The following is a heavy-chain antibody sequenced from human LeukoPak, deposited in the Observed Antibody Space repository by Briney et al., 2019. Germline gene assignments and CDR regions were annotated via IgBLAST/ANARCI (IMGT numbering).Heavy chain of an antibody. CDR2: FVGSGVST. CDR1: GFTVSSYV. V-gene: IGHV3-23*01. D-gene: IGHD2-2*01. J-gene: IGHJ3*01. CDR3: ARRYCSTCPTGHAFDL. Sequence: GGSLRLSCAASGFTVSSYVMSWVRQAPGKGLVWVAGFVGSGVSTNYADSVRGRFTISRDNSKNTVYLQMNSLSAEDTAVYYCARRYCSTCPTGHAFDLWGQGTVVTVSS.